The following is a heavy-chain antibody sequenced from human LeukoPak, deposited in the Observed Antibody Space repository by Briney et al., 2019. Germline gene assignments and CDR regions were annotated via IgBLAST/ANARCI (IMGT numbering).Heavy chain of an antibody. V-gene: IGHV2-5*01. Sequence: SGPPLVKPTQTLTLTCTISGFSLTTGGVGVGWIRQPPGNLLEWLALIYWHDDTRYSPSLKTRLTITKDTSKNQVVLTMTNMDLVDTATYYCVHSENNGWLPFDHWGQGTLVSVSS. CDR3: VHSENNGWLPFDH. CDR1: GFSLTTGGVG. CDR2: IYWHDDT. D-gene: IGHD6-19*01. J-gene: IGHJ4*02.